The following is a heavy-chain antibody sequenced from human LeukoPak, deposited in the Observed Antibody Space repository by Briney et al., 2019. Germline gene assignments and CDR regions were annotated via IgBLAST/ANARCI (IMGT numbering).Heavy chain of an antibody. CDR2: IFHSGST. CDR1: GDSIRSSSYY. V-gene: IGHV4-39*02. D-gene: IGHD3-10*01. Sequence: PSETLSLTCTVSGDSIRSSSYYWGWIRQPPGSGLEWIAPIFHSGSTYYNPSLKSRVTISVDTSKNQFSLEMTRVTAADTAVYYCAREVGYYYGSGSQVWGQGTLVTVSS. CDR3: AREVGYYYGSGSQV. J-gene: IGHJ4*02.